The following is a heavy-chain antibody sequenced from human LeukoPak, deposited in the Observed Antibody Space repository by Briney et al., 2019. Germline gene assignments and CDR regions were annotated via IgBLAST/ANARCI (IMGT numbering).Heavy chain of an antibody. CDR1: GGSISSYY. Sequence: SETLSLTCTVSGGSISSYYWSWIRQPPGKGLEWIGYIYYSGSTNYNPSLKSRVTISVDTSKNQFSLKLSSVTAADTAVYYCARQAGSSGWSTYYFDYWGQGTLVTVSS. CDR3: ARQAGSSGWSTYYFDY. J-gene: IGHJ4*02. V-gene: IGHV4-59*08. D-gene: IGHD6-19*01. CDR2: IYYSGST.